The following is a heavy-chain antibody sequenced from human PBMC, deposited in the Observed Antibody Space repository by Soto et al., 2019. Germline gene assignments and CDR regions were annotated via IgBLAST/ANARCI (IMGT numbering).Heavy chain of an antibody. Sequence: ASVKVSCKASGGTFSSYAISWVRQAPGQGLEWMGGIIPIFGTANYAQKFQGRVTITADESTSTAYMELSSLRSEDTAVYYFARDESGQLHGYYYYGMDVWGQGTTVTVSS. CDR1: GGTFSSYA. CDR3: ARDESGQLHGYYYYGMDV. CDR2: IIPIFGTA. V-gene: IGHV1-69*13. J-gene: IGHJ6*02. D-gene: IGHD1-7*01.